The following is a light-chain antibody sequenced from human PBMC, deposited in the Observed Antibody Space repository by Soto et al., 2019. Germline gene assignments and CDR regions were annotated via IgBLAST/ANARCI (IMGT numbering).Light chain of an antibody. CDR1: SGDVGGYDY. J-gene: IGLJ1*01. V-gene: IGLV2-14*01. CDR2: EVT. Sequence: QSVLTQPASVSGSPGQSIAISCTGTSGDVGGYDYVSLYQQHPDKAPKLMIYEVTKRPSWVSNRFSGSKSGNTASLTISWLQPEDEADYYCSSHTSGSTRVFGSGTKV. CDR3: SSHTSGSTRV.